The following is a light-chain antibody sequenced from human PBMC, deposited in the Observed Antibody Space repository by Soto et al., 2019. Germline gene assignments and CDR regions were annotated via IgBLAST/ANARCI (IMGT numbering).Light chain of an antibody. CDR2: GAS. CDR3: QQSYTTPIT. Sequence: DIQMTQSPSSLSASVGDRVTITCRASQTISYYLNWYQHKPGKAPKLLIFGASSLQSGVPSRFSGSGSETDFTLTISSLQPEDFATYYCQQSYTTPITLGQGTRLEMK. J-gene: IGKJ5*01. CDR1: QTISYY. V-gene: IGKV1-39*01.